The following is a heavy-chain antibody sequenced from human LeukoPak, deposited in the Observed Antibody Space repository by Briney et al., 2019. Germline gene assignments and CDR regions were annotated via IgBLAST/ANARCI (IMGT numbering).Heavy chain of an antibody. CDR3: ARGGHYYDSSIDY. CDR1: GFTFSSYA. Sequence: GGSLRLSCAASGFTFSSYAMHWVRQAPGKGLEWVAITSYDGGNKYYADSVKGRFTISRDNSKNTLHLQMNSLRADDTAVYYCARGGHYYDSSIDYWGQGTLATVSS. V-gene: IGHV3-30-3*01. D-gene: IGHD3-22*01. J-gene: IGHJ4*02. CDR2: TSYDGGNK.